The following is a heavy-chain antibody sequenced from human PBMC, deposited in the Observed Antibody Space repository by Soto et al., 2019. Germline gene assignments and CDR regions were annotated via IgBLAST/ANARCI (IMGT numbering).Heavy chain of an antibody. Sequence: PGGSLRLSCAASGFTFSSYAMHWVRQAPGKGLEWVAVISYDGSNKYYADSVKGRFTISRDNSKNTLYLQMNSLRAEDTAVYYSARELGINVYYYGMDVWGQGTTVTVSS. CDR2: ISYDGSNK. CDR3: ARELGINVYYYGMDV. D-gene: IGHD3-16*01. J-gene: IGHJ6*02. CDR1: GFTFSSYA. V-gene: IGHV3-30-3*01.